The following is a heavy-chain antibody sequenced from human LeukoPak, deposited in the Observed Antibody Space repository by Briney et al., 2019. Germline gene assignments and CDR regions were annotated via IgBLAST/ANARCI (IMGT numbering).Heavy chain of an antibody. J-gene: IGHJ6*02. CDR2: ISYTGIT. CDR1: GGSIGGYS. Sequence: SETLSLTCSVSGGSIGGYSWTWVRQPPGKRLEYIGYISYTGITYYNPSLMSRVTMSVDTSKNQFSLKLSSVTAADTAVYYCARDLTYCSGGSCPYYYYGMDVWGQGTTVTVSS. V-gene: IGHV4-59*12. D-gene: IGHD2-15*01. CDR3: ARDLTYCSGGSCPYYYYGMDV.